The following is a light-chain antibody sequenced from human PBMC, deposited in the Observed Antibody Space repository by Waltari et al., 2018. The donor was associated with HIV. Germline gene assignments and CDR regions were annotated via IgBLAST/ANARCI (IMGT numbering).Light chain of an antibody. CDR3: QSYDSSLSGVV. J-gene: IGLJ2*01. CDR1: SSNIGAGYD. V-gene: IGLV1-40*01. CDR2: GNT. Sequence: QSVLTQPPSVSGAPGQRVTISCTGGSSNIGAGYDVHWYQQLPGTAPKLLIYGNTNRPSGVPDRFSGSKSGTSASLAITGLQAEDGSDYYCQSYDSSLSGVVFGGGTKLTVL.